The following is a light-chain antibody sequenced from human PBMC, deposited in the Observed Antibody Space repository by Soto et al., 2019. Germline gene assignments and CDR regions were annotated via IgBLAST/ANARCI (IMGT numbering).Light chain of an antibody. CDR3: QSYDSGLSGSV. V-gene: IGLV1-40*01. CDR2: GNT. J-gene: IGLJ2*01. CDR1: SSNIGATYD. Sequence: QSVLTQPPSVSGAPGQRVTISCTGSSSNIGATYDVNWYQQLPGTGPKLLIYGNTNRPSGVPDRFSASKSGTSASLAITGLQAEDEADYYCQSYDSGLSGSVFGGGTQLTVL.